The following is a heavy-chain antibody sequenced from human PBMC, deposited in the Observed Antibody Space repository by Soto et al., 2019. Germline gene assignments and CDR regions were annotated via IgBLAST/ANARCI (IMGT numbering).Heavy chain of an antibody. J-gene: IGHJ4*01. CDR2: ISGSGGST. Sequence: PGGSLRLSCAASGFTFSNYAVTWVRQAPGKGLEWVSTISGSGGSTYYADSVKGRFTISRDNSKNTLYLQMNSLKIEDTAVYYCARGPDSSTGYYGPFEYWGHGTLVTVSS. V-gene: IGHV3-23*01. CDR3: ARGPDSSTGYYGPFEY. CDR1: GFTFSNYA. D-gene: IGHD3-9*01.